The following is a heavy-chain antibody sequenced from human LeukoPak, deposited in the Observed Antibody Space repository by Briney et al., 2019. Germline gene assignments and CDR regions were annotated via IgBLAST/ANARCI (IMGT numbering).Heavy chain of an antibody. Sequence: ASVKVSCKTSGYSFTSYDINWVRQAPGQGLEWMGWMNPNSGNTGYVRKFQGRVAMTRDTSMTTAYMELSSLRSEDTAVYYCARDLYKYGTNFDYWGQGTLVTVSS. CDR1: GYSFTSYD. CDR3: ARDLYKYGTNFDY. CDR2: MNPNSGNT. V-gene: IGHV1-8*01. D-gene: IGHD1/OR15-1a*01. J-gene: IGHJ4*02.